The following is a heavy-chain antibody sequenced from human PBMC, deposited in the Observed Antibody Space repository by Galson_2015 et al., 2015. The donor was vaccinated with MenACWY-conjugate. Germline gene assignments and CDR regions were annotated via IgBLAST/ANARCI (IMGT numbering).Heavy chain of an antibody. J-gene: IGHJ4*02. CDR1: GFTFCDHY. Sequence: SLRLSCAASGFTFCDHYMDWVRQAPGKGLEWLGRTRNKGYTTKYAASVEGRFTISRDDSKNSLYLQMDSLKTEDTAVYYCARGLSGSGYFDYWGQGTLVTVSS. V-gene: IGHV3-72*01. D-gene: IGHD2-8*02. CDR2: TRNKGYTT. CDR3: ARGLSGSGYFDY.